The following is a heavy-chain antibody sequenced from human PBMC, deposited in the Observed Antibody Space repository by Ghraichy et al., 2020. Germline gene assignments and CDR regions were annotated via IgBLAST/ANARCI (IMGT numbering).Heavy chain of an antibody. V-gene: IGHV3-30*04. CDR3: LRWGSSPDY. Sequence: GGSLRLSCVVSGFTFGSYAMHWVRQAPGKGLEWVACISYDGTKTYYADSVKGRFIISKDTPKNTLYLQINSLTTEDTAVYYCLRWGSSPDYWGQGTLVTVSS. D-gene: IGHD6-13*01. CDR2: ISYDGTKT. CDR1: GFTFGSYA. J-gene: IGHJ4*02.